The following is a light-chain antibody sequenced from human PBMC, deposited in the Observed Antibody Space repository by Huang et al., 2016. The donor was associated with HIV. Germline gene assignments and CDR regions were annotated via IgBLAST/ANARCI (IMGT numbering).Light chain of an antibody. J-gene: IGKJ1*01. CDR2: GAS. CDR3: QQYGSSPWT. CDR1: QSVSRSY. Sequence: EIVLPQSPGTLSLSPGERATLSCRASQSVSRSYLAWYQQKPGQAPRLLIYGASSRATGIPDRFSGSGSGTDFTLTINRLEPEDFAVYYCQQYGSSPWTFGQGTKVEIK. V-gene: IGKV3-20*01.